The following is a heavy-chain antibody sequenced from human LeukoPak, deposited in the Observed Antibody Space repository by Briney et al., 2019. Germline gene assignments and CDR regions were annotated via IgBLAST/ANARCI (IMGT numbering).Heavy chain of an antibody. CDR1: GFTSSSYW. Sequence: GGSLRLSCAASGFTSSSYWMSWVRQAPGKGLEWVANIKQDGSEKYYVDSVKGRFTISRDNAKNSLYLQMNSLRAEDTAVYYCARDMYYDILTGYAKDPYFDYWGQGTLVTVSS. CDR3: ARDMYYDILTGYAKDPYFDY. CDR2: IKQDGSEK. J-gene: IGHJ4*02. D-gene: IGHD3-9*01. V-gene: IGHV3-7*01.